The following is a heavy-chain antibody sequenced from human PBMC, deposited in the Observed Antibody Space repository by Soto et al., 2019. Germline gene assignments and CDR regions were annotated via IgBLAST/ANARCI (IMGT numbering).Heavy chain of an antibody. V-gene: IGHV4-59*01. J-gene: IGHJ5*02. D-gene: IGHD3-22*01. Sequence: KTSETLSLTCTVSGASISSYYWSWIRQPPGKGLEWIGYMYYSGSTNYNPSLKSRVTTSVDTSKNQFSLKLSSVTAADTAVYYCARYYYDSSAHWGFDPWGQGTLVTVSS. CDR3: ARYYYDSSAHWGFDP. CDR2: MYYSGST. CDR1: GASISSYY.